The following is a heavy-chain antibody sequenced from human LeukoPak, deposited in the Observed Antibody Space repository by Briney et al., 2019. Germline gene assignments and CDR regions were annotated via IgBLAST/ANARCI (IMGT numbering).Heavy chain of an antibody. CDR1: GFTFSNYH. Sequence: GGSLRLSCAASGFTFSNYHMTWVRQTPEKALEWVSSITPSGATKYYSDSVKGRFTTSRDNSKNTLFLQMNSLRADDTAIYFCLRGVSAPDYWGQGTLVTVSS. CDR3: LRGVSAPDY. J-gene: IGHJ4*02. CDR2: ITPSGATK. D-gene: IGHD3-10*01. V-gene: IGHV3-23*01.